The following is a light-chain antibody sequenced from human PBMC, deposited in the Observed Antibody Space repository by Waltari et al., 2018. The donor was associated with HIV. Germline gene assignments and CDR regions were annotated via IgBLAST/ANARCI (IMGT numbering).Light chain of an antibody. CDR1: SSDIGYYNY. V-gene: IGLV2-14*01. CDR3: SSVANSVTLSVL. J-gene: IGLJ3*02. CDR2: EVS. Sequence: QFALTQPASVSGSPGQSITISCSGTSSDIGYYNYVSWYQQHPGKAPKLMIYEVSKRPSGISNRFSGSKSGNTASLTISALQAEDESDYFCSSVANSVTLSVLFGGGTKLTVL.